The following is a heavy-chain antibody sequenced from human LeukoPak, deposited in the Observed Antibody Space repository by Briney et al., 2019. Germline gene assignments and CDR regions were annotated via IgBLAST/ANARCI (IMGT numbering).Heavy chain of an antibody. V-gene: IGHV3-30*18. D-gene: IGHD4-23*01. J-gene: IGHJ4*02. Sequence: AGSLRLSCAASGFTFSSYGMHWVRQAPGKGLEWVAVISYDGSNRYYADSVKGRFTISRDNSKNTLYLQMNSLRAEDTAVYYCAKDVQYQYGGQYYFDYWGQGTLVTVSS. CDR2: ISYDGSNR. CDR3: AKDVQYQYGGQYYFDY. CDR1: GFTFSSYG.